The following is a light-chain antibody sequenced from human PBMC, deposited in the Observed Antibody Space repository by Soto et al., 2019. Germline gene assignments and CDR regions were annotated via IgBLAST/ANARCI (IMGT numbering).Light chain of an antibody. CDR1: RSVFYTSNNKNY. CDR3: QHYWTAPLT. Sequence: DIVMTQSPDSLAVSLGERATINCKSSRSVFYTSNNKNYLAWYQQKPGQPPKLLIYWASTRESGVPDRFSGSGSGTDFTLTISSPQAEDVAVYYCQHYWTAPLTFGGGTKVEIK. J-gene: IGKJ4*01. V-gene: IGKV4-1*01. CDR2: WAS.